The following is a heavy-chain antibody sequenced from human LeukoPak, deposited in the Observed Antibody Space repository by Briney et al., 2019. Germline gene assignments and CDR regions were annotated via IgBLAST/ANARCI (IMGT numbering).Heavy chain of an antibody. D-gene: IGHD3-22*01. Sequence: ASVKVSCMASGGTFSSYAISWVRQAPGQGLEWMGGIIPIFGTANYAQKFQGRVTITTDESTSTAYMELSSLRSEDTAVYYCARASIQDYYDSSGSFDYWGQGTLVTVSS. V-gene: IGHV1-69*05. CDR3: ARASIQDYYDSSGSFDY. J-gene: IGHJ4*02. CDR1: GGTFSSYA. CDR2: IIPIFGTA.